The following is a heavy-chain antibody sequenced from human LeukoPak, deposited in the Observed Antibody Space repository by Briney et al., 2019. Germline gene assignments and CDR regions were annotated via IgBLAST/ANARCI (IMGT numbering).Heavy chain of an antibody. CDR2: MNPNSGNT. V-gene: IGHV1-8*01. J-gene: IGHJ4*02. CDR1: LYTFTSYD. D-gene: IGHD3-9*01. Sequence: ASVKVSCKASLYTFTSYDINWVRQAPGQGLEWMGWMNPNSGNTAYAQKFQGRVTMTRNTSISTAYMELSSLRSEDTAVYYCARGQGRTYYDIFWGQGTLVTVSS. CDR3: ARGQGRTYYDIF.